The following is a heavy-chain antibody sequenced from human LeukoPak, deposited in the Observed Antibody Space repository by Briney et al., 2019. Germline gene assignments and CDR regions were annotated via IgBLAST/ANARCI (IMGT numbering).Heavy chain of an antibody. J-gene: IGHJ4*02. CDR2: ISGSGGST. CDR3: AKKSVGSPGLGYSSSWYDY. D-gene: IGHD6-13*01. Sequence: GGSLRLSCAASGFTFSSYAMSWVRQAPGKGLEWVSAISGSGGSTYCADSVKGRFTISRDNSKNTLYLQMNSLRAEDTAVYYCAKKSVGSPGLGYSSSWYDYWGQGTLVTVSS. V-gene: IGHV3-23*01. CDR1: GFTFSSYA.